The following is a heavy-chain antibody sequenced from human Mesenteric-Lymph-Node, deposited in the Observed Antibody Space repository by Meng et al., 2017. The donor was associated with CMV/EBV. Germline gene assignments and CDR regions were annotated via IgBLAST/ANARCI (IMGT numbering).Heavy chain of an antibody. V-gene: IGHV5-51*01. CDR2: IYPGDSDP. J-gene: IGHJ4*02. Sequence: GESLKISCTGSGYSFANYWIGWVRQMPGKGLEWMGIIYPGDSDPRYSPSFHGQVTISADKSISTAYLQWSSLKASDTAMYYCARIFFYQGDYWGQGTLVTVSS. CDR1: GYSFANYW. CDR3: ARIFFYQGDY. D-gene: IGHD2-2*01.